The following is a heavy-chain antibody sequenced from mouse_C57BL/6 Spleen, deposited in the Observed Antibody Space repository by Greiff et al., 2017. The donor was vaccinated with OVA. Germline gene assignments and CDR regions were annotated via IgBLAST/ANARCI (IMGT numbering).Heavy chain of an antibody. CDR3: TRFYGNYWYFDV. D-gene: IGHD2-1*01. J-gene: IGHJ1*03. V-gene: IGHV1-15*01. CDR1: GYTFTDYE. Sequence: VKLQESGAELVRPGASVTLSCKASGYTFTDYEMHWVKQTPVHGLEWIGAIDPETGGTAYNQKFKGKAILTADKSSSTAYMALRSLTSEDSAVYYCTRFYGNYWYFDVWGTGTTVTVSS. CDR2: IDPETGGT.